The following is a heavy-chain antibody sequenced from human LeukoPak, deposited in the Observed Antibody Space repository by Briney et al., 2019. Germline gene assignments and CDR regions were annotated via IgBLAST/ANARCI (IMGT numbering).Heavy chain of an antibody. D-gene: IGHD5-24*01. Sequence: ASVTVSFTSSGYTFTVYYMHWVRQAPGQGLEWMGWINPNSGGTNYAQKFQGRVTMTRDTSISTAYMELSRLRSDDTAVYYCAREREEMAALNYWGQGTLVSVSS. J-gene: IGHJ4*02. CDR2: INPNSGGT. CDR1: GYTFTVYY. V-gene: IGHV1-2*02. CDR3: AREREEMAALNY.